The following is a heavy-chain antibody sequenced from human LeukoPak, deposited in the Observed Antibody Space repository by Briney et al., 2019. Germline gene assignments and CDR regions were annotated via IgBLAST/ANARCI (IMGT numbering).Heavy chain of an antibody. CDR3: VTDLRAGNHYARGLSGL. D-gene: IGHD2-2*01. J-gene: IGHJ4*02. CDR2: ISSGGDYT. V-gene: IGHV3-23*01. CDR1: GFLSNTYA. Sequence: PGGSLRLSCAASGFLSNTYAMSWVRQAPGKGLEWVSGISSGGDYTYYADSVTGRFTISRDNSRNTLYLQMSSLKVDDTAVYYCVTDLRAGNHYARGLSGLWGRGTLVTVSS.